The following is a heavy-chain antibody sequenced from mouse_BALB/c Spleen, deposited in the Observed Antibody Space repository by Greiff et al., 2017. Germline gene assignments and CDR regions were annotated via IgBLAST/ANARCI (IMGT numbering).Heavy chain of an antibody. CDR3: AKHSNYGSSQFAY. D-gene: IGHD2-2*01. CDR2: IWGGGST. J-gene: IGHJ3*01. CDR1: GFSLTDYG. Sequence: VQGVESGPGLVAPSQSLSITCTVSGFSLTDYGVSWIRQPPGKGLEWLGVIWGGGSTYYNSALKSRLSISKDNSKSQVFLKMNSLQTDDTAMYYCAKHSNYGSSQFAYWGQGTLVTVSA. V-gene: IGHV2-6-5*01.